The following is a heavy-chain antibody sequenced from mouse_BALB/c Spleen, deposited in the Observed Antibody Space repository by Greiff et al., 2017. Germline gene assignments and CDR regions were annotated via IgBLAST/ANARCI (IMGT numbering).Heavy chain of an antibody. CDR1: GYTFTSYV. CDR2: INPYNDGT. J-gene: IGHJ1*01. Sequence: VQLQQSGPELVKPGASVKMSCKASGYTFTSYVMHWVKQKPGQGLEWIGYINPYNDGTKYNEKFKGKATLTVDKSSSTAYMELRSLTSEDSAVYYCARGGKGFWYFDVWGAGTTVTVSS. CDR3: ARGGKGFWYFDV. D-gene: IGHD1-3*01. V-gene: IGHV1-14*01.